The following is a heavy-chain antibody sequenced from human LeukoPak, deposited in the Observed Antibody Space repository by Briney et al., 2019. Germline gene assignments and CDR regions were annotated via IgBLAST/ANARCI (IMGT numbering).Heavy chain of an antibody. CDR1: GFTFSSFA. V-gene: IGHV3-30*18. J-gene: IGHJ4*02. CDR3: AKDSLADSGSFPSIY. D-gene: IGHD1-26*01. CDR2: ISYDGSNK. Sequence: SLRLSCAASGFTFSSFAMHWVRQAPGKGLEWVAVISYDGSNKYYADSVKGRFTISRDNSKNTLYLQMNSLTAEDTAMYYCAKDSLADSGSFPSIYWGQGTLVTVSS.